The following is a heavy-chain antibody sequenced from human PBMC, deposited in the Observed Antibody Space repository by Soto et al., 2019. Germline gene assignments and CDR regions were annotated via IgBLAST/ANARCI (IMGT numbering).Heavy chain of an antibody. D-gene: IGHD6-13*01. CDR1: GFTFSSYA. CDR3: ARVLYSSSWYYYYYGMDV. Sequence: GGSLRLSCAVSGFTFSSYAMHWVRQAPGKGLEWVAVISYDGSNKYYADSVKGRFTISRDNSKNTLYLQMNSLRAEDTAVYYCARVLYSSSWYYYYYGMDVWGQGTTVTVSS. J-gene: IGHJ6*02. V-gene: IGHV3-30-3*01. CDR2: ISYDGSNK.